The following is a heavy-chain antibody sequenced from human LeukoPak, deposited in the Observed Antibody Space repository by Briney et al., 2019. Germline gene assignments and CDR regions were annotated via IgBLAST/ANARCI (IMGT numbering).Heavy chain of an antibody. CDR2: ISHDGSNE. V-gene: IGHV3-30-3*01. CDR1: GFSFSSYA. D-gene: IGHD1-26*01. CDR3: ARRGSGFDY. Sequence: GGSLRLPCAASGFSFSSYAMHWVRQAPGKGLEWVAAISHDGSNEYYADSVKGRITISRDNSKNTLSMQMSTLRVEDTAVYYCARRGSGFDYWGQGALVTVSS. J-gene: IGHJ4*02.